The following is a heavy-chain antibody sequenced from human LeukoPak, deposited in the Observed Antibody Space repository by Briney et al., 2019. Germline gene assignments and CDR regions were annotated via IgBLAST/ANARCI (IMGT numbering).Heavy chain of an antibody. CDR3: AKDLLPYYYYYYMDV. CDR2: ISAYNGNT. J-gene: IGHJ6*03. Sequence: ASVKVSCKASGYTFTSYGISWVRQAPGQGLEWMGWISAYNGNTNYAQKLQGRVTMTTDTSTSTAYMELRSLRSDDTAVYYCAKDLLPYYYYYYMDVWGKGTTVTVSS. V-gene: IGHV1-18*01. CDR1: GYTFTSYG.